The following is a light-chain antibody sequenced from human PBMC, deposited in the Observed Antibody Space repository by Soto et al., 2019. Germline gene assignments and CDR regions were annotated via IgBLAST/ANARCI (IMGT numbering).Light chain of an antibody. V-gene: IGKV1-39*01. Sequence: DIQMTQSPSSLSASVGDRVTITCRASQTIATFLNCYQQKPGKAPKLLIYGASTLQSGVPSRFSGSGSGADFTLTIISLQPEDSATYYCHLSHTTLPFVPGTRMEIK. CDR1: QTIATF. CDR2: GAS. J-gene: IGKJ5*01. CDR3: HLSHTTLP.